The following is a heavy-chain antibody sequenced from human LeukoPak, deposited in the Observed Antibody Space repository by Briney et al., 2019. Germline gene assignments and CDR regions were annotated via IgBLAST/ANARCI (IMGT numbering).Heavy chain of an antibody. V-gene: IGHV4-59*08. D-gene: IGHD6-13*01. Sequence: SETLSLTCTVSGGSISSYYWSWIRQPPGKGLEWIGYTYYSGSTNYNPSLKSRVTISVDTSKNQFSLKLSSVTAADTAVYYCARRRPKFYSSSWFLDWAFDIWGQGTMVTVSS. CDR3: ARRRPKFYSSSWFLDWAFDI. J-gene: IGHJ3*02. CDR1: GGSISSYY. CDR2: TYYSGST.